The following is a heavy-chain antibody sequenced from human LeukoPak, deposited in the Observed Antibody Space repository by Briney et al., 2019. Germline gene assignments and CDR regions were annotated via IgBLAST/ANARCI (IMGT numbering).Heavy chain of an antibody. J-gene: IGHJ4*02. D-gene: IGHD4-11*01. CDR2: IWHDGSSK. Sequence: PGRSLRLSCAASGFIFSHYVMHWVRQAPGKGLEWVAVIWHDGSSKYYADSVKGRFTISRDNSENTVYLQMNSLRAEDTAVYYCAKDAQRGFDYSNSLEYWGQGDLVTVSS. CDR1: GFIFSHYV. CDR3: AKDAQRGFDYSNSLEY. V-gene: IGHV3-33*06.